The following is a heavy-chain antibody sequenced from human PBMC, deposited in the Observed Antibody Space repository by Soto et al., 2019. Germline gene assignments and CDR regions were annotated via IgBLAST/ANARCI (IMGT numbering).Heavy chain of an antibody. CDR3: AREQSGPADF. V-gene: IGHV4-4*07. J-gene: IGHJ3*01. CDR1: GDSLSTYY. CDR2: ISATGTT. Sequence: SETLSLTCTVSGDSLSTYYWYWVRQSAEKGLEWIGRISATGTTTYIPSLKGRITLSGDTSKNEFSLNLQFVTAADTAVYFCAREQSGPADFWGQGTMVTVSS.